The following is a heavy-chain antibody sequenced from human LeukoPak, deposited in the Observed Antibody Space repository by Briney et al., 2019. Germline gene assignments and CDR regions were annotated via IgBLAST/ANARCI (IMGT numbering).Heavy chain of an antibody. D-gene: IGHD3-3*01. CDR2: IIPIFGTA. Sequence: SVKVSCKASGGTFSSYAISWVRQAPGQGLEWMGGIIPIFGTASYAQKFQGRVTITADESTSTAYMELSSLRSEDTAVYYCASTVTIPYVYYYYMDVWGKGTTVTVSS. CDR1: GGTFSSYA. J-gene: IGHJ6*03. V-gene: IGHV1-69*13. CDR3: ASTVTIPYVYYYYMDV.